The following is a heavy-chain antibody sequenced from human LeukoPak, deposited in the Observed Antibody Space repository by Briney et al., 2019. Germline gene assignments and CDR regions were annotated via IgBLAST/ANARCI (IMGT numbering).Heavy chain of an antibody. V-gene: IGHV4-38-2*02. D-gene: IGHD6-19*01. CDR2: IYHSGST. CDR1: GYSISSGYY. J-gene: IGHJ4*02. Sequence: SETLSLTCTVSGYSISSGYYWGWIRQPPGKGLEWIGSIYHSGSTYYNPSLKSRVTISVDTSKNQFSLKLSSVTAADTAVYYCARAGKWLVPDYWGQGTLVTVSS. CDR3: ARAGKWLVPDY.